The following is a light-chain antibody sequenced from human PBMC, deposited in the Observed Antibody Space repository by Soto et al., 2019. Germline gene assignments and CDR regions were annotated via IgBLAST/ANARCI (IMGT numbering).Light chain of an antibody. CDR2: GAS. V-gene: IGKV3-20*01. J-gene: IGKJ4*01. CDR3: QLYNPSPPTLS. CDR1: QSVSSSH. Sequence: VLTQSPGTLSLSPGERATLSCRASQSVSSSHVAWYQQKLGQAPRLLIYGASSRATGIPDRFSGSRSGTDFTITSTRLEPEDFAVYYSQLYNPSPPTLSFGGWNKVEIK.